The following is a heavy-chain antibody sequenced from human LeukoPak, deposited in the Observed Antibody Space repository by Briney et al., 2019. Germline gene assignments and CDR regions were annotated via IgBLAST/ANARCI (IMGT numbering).Heavy chain of an antibody. J-gene: IGHJ3*02. D-gene: IGHD1-1*01. CDR1: GGTFSSYA. Sequence: GASVKVSCKASGGTFSSYAISWGRQAPGQGLEWRGGIIPIFGAANYAQKFQGRVTITADESTSTAYMELSSLRSEDTAVYYCAIGDWKDAFDIWGQGTMVTVSS. V-gene: IGHV1-69*13. CDR3: AIGDWKDAFDI. CDR2: IIPIFGAA.